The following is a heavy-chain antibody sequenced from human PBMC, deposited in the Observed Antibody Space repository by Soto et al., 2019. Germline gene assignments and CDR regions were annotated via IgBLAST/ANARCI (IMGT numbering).Heavy chain of an antibody. V-gene: IGHV1-69*01. CDR1: GGTFSTYA. Sequence: QVQLVQSGAEVKKPGSSVKVSCKASGGTFSTYAFSWVRQAPGQGLEWMGRIIPIFGTSNYAQEFQGRVTITADESTSTGYMEPSSLRSEDTAMYYCARECTSTGYSYPSSYFGMDVWGQGTTVTVSS. CDR3: ARECTSTGYSYPSSYFGMDV. CDR2: IIPIFGTS. J-gene: IGHJ6*02. D-gene: IGHD5-18*01.